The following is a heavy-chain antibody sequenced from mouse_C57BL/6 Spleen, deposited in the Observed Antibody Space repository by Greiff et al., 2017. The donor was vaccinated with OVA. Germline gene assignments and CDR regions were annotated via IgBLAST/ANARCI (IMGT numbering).Heavy chain of an antibody. V-gene: IGHV3-6*01. CDR2: ISYDGSN. CDR3: ARDGYSWFAY. Sequence: VQLQQSGPGLVKPSQSLSLTCSVTGYSITSGYYWNWIRQFPGNKLEWMGYISYDGSNNYNPSLKNRISITRDTSKNQFFLKLNSVTTEDTATYYCARDGYSWFAYWGQGTLVTVSA. D-gene: IGHD2-3*01. CDR1: GYSITSGYY. J-gene: IGHJ3*01.